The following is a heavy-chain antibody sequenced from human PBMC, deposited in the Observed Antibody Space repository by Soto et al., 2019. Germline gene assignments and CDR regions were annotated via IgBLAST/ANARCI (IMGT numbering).Heavy chain of an antibody. D-gene: IGHD5-18*01. J-gene: IGHJ4*02. CDR3: ASLGGYSYGGDDY. Sequence: SETLSLTCAVSGDSINSSHWWNWVRQPPGKGLEWIGQISHSGSTNYNPSLTSRVNKSVDKSKNHFSLKLTSVTAADTAVYYCASLGGYSYGGDDYWGQGTLVTVS. CDR2: ISHSGST. V-gene: IGHV4-4*02. CDR1: GDSINSSHW.